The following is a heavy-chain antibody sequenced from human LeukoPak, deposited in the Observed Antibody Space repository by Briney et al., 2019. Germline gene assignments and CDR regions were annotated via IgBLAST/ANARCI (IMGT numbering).Heavy chain of an antibody. J-gene: IGHJ6*02. V-gene: IGHV3-7*01. CDR1: GFIFSNYW. CDR2: IKQDGREN. D-gene: IGHD1-7*01. Sequence: GGSLRLSCAASGFIFSNYWMTWVRQAPGKGLKWVANIKQDGRENYYVDSVKARFTISRDNAKNSMYLQMNSLRAEDTAVYYCARHMELELPASSGYCYGMDVWGRGTTVTVSS. CDR3: ARHMELELPASSGYCYGMDV.